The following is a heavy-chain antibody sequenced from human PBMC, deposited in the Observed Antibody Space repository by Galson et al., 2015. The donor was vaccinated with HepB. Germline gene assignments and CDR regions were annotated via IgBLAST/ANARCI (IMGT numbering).Heavy chain of an antibody. Sequence: QSGAEVKKPGESLKISCKGSGYSFTSYWIGWVRQMPGKGLEWMGIIYPGDSDTRYSPSFQGQVTISADKSISTAYLQWSSLKASDTAMYYCARRDSYYDILTGYSSWYFDLWGRGTLVTVSS. CDR3: ARRDSYYDILTGYSSWYFDL. D-gene: IGHD3-9*01. V-gene: IGHV5-51*01. J-gene: IGHJ2*01. CDR2: IYPGDSDT. CDR1: GYSFTSYW.